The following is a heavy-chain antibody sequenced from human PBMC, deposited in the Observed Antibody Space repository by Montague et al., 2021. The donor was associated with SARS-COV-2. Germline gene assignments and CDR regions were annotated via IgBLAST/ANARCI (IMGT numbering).Heavy chain of an antibody. D-gene: IGHD1-26*01. CDR3: ARTSASSDY. Sequence: CAISGDSDSIKRPARNWNRHSSSRESEWLGRTYHRSKWYNGYAVSVKSRITINPDTSKNQITLQLNSVTPEDTAVYYCARTSASSDYWGQGTLVTVSS. CDR1: GDSDSIKRPA. J-gene: IGHJ4*02. CDR2: TYHRSKWYN. V-gene: IGHV6-1*01.